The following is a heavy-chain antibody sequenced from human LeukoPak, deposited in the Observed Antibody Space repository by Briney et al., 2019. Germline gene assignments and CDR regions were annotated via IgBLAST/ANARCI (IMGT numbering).Heavy chain of an antibody. CDR2: IYYSGST. CDR3: ARDKKGGGDVDY. Sequence: SETLSLTCTVSGGSISSYYWSWIRRPPGKGLEWIGYIYYSGSTNYNPSLKSRATISVDTSKNQFSLKLSSVTAADTAVYYCARDKKGGGDVDYWGQGTLVTVSS. V-gene: IGHV4-59*01. J-gene: IGHJ4*02. CDR1: GGSISSYY. D-gene: IGHD2-21*02.